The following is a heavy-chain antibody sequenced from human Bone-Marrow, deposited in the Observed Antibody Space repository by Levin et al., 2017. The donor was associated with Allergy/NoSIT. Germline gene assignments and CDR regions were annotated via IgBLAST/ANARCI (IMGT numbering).Heavy chain of an antibody. D-gene: IGHD6-19*01. Sequence: PGGSLRLSCAASGFTISNNHMSWVRQVPGKGLECVGGIYSGGNTYNADSVKGRFTISRDNSKNTLYLQMNSLRVEDTAVNYCARGYKSGWLLGWGQGTLVTVSS. V-gene: IGHV3-66*01. J-gene: IGHJ4*02. CDR2: IYSGGNT. CDR1: GFTISNNH. CDR3: ARGYKSGWLLG.